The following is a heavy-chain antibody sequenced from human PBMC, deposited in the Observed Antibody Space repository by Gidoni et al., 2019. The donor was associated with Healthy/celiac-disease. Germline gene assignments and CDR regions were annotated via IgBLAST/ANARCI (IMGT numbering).Heavy chain of an antibody. J-gene: IGHJ6*02. Sequence: QVQLQESGPGLVKPSETLSLTCTVSGGSIRSYYWSWIRQPPGKGLEWIGYIYYSGSTNYNPSLKSRVTISVDTSKNQFSLKLSSVTAADTAVYYCARVNYGNYYYGMDVWGQGTTVTVSS. CDR2: IYYSGST. CDR1: GGSIRSYY. V-gene: IGHV4-59*01. D-gene: IGHD4-17*01. CDR3: ARVNYGNYYYGMDV.